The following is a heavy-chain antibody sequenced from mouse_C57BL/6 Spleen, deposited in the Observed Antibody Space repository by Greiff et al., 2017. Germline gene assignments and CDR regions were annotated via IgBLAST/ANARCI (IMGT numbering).Heavy chain of an antibody. D-gene: IGHD1-1*01. V-gene: IGHV2-9*01. CDR3: AKQEAYGDYAMDY. CDR1: GFSLTSYG. CDR2: IWGGGST. J-gene: IGHJ4*01. Sequence: VKLMESGPGLVAPSQSLSITCTVSGFSLTSYGVDWVRQPPGKGLEWLGVIWGGGSTNYNSATMSRLSISKDNSKSPVILKMNSLQTDDTAMYYCAKQEAYGDYAMDYWGQGTSVTVSS.